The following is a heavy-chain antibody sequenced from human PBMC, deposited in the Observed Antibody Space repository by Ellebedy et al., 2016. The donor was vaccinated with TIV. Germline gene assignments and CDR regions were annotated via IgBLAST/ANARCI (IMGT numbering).Heavy chain of an antibody. CDR1: GFSFSTYG. J-gene: IGHJ1*01. D-gene: IGHD6-19*01. Sequence: GGSLRLSCVASGFSFSTYGMHWVRQAPGKGLEWVAFKRLDGRMEDNGDSVTGRFFISRDLSKNTLYLQLNRLRSEDTGIYYCARETNPPPGALAGTGFDCWGQGTLVIVSS. V-gene: IGHV3-30*02. CDR3: ARETNPPPGALAGTGFDC. CDR2: KRLDGRME.